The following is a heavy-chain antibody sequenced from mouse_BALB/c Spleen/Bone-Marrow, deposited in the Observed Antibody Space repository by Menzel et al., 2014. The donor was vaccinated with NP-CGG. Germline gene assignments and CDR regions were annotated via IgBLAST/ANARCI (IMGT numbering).Heavy chain of an antibody. CDR3: AREPHYYAMDY. CDR2: IWGDGST. CDR1: GFSLTGYG. V-gene: IGHV2-6-7*01. J-gene: IGHJ4*01. Sequence: QLQESGPGLVAPSQSLSITCTVSGFSLTGYGVNWVRQPPGKGLEWLGMIWGDGSTDYNSALKSRLSISKDNSKSQVFLKMNSLQTDDTARYYCAREPHYYAMDYWGQGTSVTVSS.